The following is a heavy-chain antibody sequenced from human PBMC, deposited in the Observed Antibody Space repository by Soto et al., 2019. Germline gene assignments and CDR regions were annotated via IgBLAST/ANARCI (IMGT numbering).Heavy chain of an antibody. CDR2: INSINYI. CDR1: GFTFSSYA. D-gene: IGHD3-10*01. V-gene: IGHV3-21*06. Sequence: ELQLVESGGGLVKPGGSLRLSCADSGFTFSSYAMNWVRQAPGKGLEWVASINSINYIYYADSVKGRFTISRDNAKNSLYPQMNSLRAEDTAVYYCAREKVITMGRGVLDVWGKGTTVTVSS. CDR3: AREKVITMGRGVLDV. J-gene: IGHJ6*04.